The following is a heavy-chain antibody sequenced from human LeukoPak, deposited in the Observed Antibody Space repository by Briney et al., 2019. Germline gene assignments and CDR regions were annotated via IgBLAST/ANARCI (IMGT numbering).Heavy chain of an antibody. Sequence: SVKVSCKASGGTFSSYAISWVRQAPGQGLEWMGGIIPIFGTANYAQKFQGRVTLTADKSTNTAYMEVSSLRSEDTAVYYCARDRYVYCGGDCLDAFDIWGQGTMVTVSS. D-gene: IGHD2-21*02. CDR3: ARDRYVYCGGDCLDAFDI. V-gene: IGHV1-69*06. CDR2: IIPIFGTA. CDR1: GGTFSSYA. J-gene: IGHJ3*02.